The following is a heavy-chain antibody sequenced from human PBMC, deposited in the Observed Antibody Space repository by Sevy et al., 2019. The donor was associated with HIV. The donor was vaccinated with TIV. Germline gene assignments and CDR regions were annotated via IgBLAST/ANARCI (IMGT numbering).Heavy chain of an antibody. Sequence: ASVKVSCKVSGYTLTELSMHWVRQAPGKGLEWMGGFDPEDGETIYAQKFQGRVTMTEDTSTDTAYMELSSLRSEDTAVYYFATQRVYSGYDAHAFDIWGQGTMVTVSS. J-gene: IGHJ3*02. CDR2: FDPEDGET. CDR3: ATQRVYSGYDAHAFDI. D-gene: IGHD5-12*01. CDR1: GYTLTELS. V-gene: IGHV1-24*01.